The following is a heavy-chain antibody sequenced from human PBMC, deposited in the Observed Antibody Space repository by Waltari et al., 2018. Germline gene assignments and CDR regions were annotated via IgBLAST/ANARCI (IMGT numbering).Heavy chain of an antibody. CDR2: IKQDGSEK. D-gene: IGHD2-15*01. CDR3: AREWSLEY. CDR1: GFTCSSYW. J-gene: IGHJ4*02. V-gene: IGHV3-7*03. Sequence: EVQLVESGGGLVQPGGSLRLSCVASGFTCSSYWLRWVRQAPGKGLEWVAKIKQDGSEKYYVDSVKGRFTISRDNAKNSLYLQMNSLRAEDTAVYYCAREWSLEYWGQGTLVTVSS.